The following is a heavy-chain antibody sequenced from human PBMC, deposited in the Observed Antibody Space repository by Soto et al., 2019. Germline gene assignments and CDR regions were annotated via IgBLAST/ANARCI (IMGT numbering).Heavy chain of an antibody. D-gene: IGHD2-15*01. Sequence: SVKVSCKASGYTFTIYGISWVRQAPGQGLEWMGWISAYNGNTNYAQKLQGRVTMTTDTSTSTAYMELRSLRSDDTAVYYCASAIGYCSGGSCSLNWFDPWGQGTLVTVSS. CDR2: ISAYNGNT. V-gene: IGHV1-18*01. CDR3: ASAIGYCSGGSCSLNWFDP. CDR1: GYTFTIYG. J-gene: IGHJ5*02.